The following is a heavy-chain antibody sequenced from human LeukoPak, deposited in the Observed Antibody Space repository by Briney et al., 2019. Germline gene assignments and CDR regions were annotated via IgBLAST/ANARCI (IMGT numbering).Heavy chain of an antibody. D-gene: IGHD3-9*01. CDR1: GFSLSTSGMC. CDR3: ARLYYDILTGFVTPDY. J-gene: IGHJ4*02. V-gene: IGHV2-70*11. Sequence: SGPTLVNPTQTLTLTCTFSGFSLSTSGMCVSWIRQPPGKALGWLARIDWDDDKYYSTSLKTRLTISKDTSKNQVVLTMTNMDPVDTATYYCARLYYDILTGFVTPDYWGQGTLVTVSS. CDR2: IDWDDDK.